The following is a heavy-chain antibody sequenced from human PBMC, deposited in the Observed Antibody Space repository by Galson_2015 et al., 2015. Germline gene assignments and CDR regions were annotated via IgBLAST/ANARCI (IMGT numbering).Heavy chain of an antibody. CDR1: GYIFTGYA. V-gene: IGHV7-4-1*02. Sequence: VKVSCKASGYIFTGYAMNWVRQAPGQGLEWMGWINTNTGNPTYAQGFTGRFVFSLDTSVSTAYLQITSLKAEDTAVYYCARENPPRSQLPDPLDSWGQGSLVTVSS. CDR3: ARENPPRSQLPDPLDS. D-gene: IGHD2-2*01. J-gene: IGHJ4*02. CDR2: INTNTGNP.